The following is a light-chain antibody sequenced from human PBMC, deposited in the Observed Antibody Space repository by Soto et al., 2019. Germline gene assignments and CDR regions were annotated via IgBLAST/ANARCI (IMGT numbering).Light chain of an antibody. CDR3: QHANSFPIT. V-gene: IGKV1D-12*01. J-gene: IGKJ5*01. CDR1: QXXSSW. CDR2: AAS. Sequence: IQXTQSPSSVSASVGDRVTITCRASQXXSSWLAWYQQKQGKAPKLLIYAASSLKSGVPSSFSGSASWTDFTLTISSLQPEDFATYYCQHANSFPITFGQGTRLEIE.